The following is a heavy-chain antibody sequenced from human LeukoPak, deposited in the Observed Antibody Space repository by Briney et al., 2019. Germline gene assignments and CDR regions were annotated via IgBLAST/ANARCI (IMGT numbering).Heavy chain of an antibody. J-gene: IGHJ6*02. CDR1: GFTFSSYS. CDR2: ISSSSSTI. V-gene: IGHV3-48*04. CDR3: ARSRGFWSGLNYYYYGMDV. D-gene: IGHD3-3*01. Sequence: PGGSLRLSCAASGFTFSSYSMNWVRQAPGKGLEWVSYISSSSSTIYYADSVKGRFTISRDNAKNSLYLQMNSLRAEDTAVYYCARSRGFWSGLNYYYYGMDVWGQGTTVTVSS.